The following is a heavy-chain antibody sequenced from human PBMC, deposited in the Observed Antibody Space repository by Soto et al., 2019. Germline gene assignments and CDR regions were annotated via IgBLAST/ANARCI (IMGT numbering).Heavy chain of an antibody. CDR3: ARGGQECSNSGCGYIYDGMDV. Sequence: ASVKVSCKASGYTFSHYGIGWVRQAPGQGLEWVGWISAYNGNRHFAEGLRGRITMTTNTTTSTADMELRSLSSDDTAVYYCARGGQECSNSGCGYIYDGMDVWGQGTTVTVSS. V-gene: IGHV1-18*01. J-gene: IGHJ6*02. CDR1: GYTFSHYG. CDR2: ISAYNGNR. D-gene: IGHD1-26*01.